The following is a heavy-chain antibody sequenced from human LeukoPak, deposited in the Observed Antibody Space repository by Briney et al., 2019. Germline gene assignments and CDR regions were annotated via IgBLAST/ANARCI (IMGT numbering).Heavy chain of an antibody. J-gene: IGHJ4*02. CDR3: ARGWGSLYYFDF. CDR2: INPKSGVT. CDR1: GYTFSDYF. V-gene: IGHV1-2*02. D-gene: IGHD3-16*01. Sequence: ASVKVSCKASGYTFSDYFVHWVRQAPGQGPEWMGWINPKSGVTKYAQKFQDRVTMVWDTATTTVYMDLSSLTSDDTAVYFCARGWGSLYYFDFWGQGTLVTVSS.